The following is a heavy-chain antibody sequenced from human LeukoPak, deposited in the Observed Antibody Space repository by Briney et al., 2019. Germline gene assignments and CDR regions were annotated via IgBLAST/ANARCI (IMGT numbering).Heavy chain of an antibody. CDR2: INPNSGGT. J-gene: IGHJ5*02. CDR3: ARVTNYYDSSGGPWFDP. V-gene: IGHV1-2*02. D-gene: IGHD3-22*01. CDR1: GYTFTGYY. Sequence: EASVNVSCKASGYTFTGYYMHWVRQAPGQGLEWMGWINPNSGGTNYAQKFQGRVTMTRDTSISTAYMELSRLRSDDTAVYYCARVTNYYDSSGGPWFDPWGQGTLVTVSS.